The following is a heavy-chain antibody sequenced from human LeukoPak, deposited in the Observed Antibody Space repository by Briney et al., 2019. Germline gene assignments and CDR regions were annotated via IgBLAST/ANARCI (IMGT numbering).Heavy chain of an antibody. Sequence: GGSLRLSCAASGFPFSSFYMSWVRQAPGKGLEWVSSISSSTSYIFYADSVKGRFTISRDNAKNTLYLQMTSLRAEDTAVYYCARGNYYSDYWGQGTLVTVSS. CDR3: ARGNYYSDY. J-gene: IGHJ4*02. D-gene: IGHD1-1*01. V-gene: IGHV3-21*01. CDR1: GFPFSSFY. CDR2: ISSSTSYI.